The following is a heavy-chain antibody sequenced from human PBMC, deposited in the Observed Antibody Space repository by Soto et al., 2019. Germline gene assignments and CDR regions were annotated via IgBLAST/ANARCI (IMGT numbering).Heavy chain of an antibody. J-gene: IGHJ6*02. CDR1: GFTFSSYG. CDR3: AKVRSEGSGYENYYYYGMDV. V-gene: IGHV3-30*02. CDR2: IWYDGSNK. D-gene: IGHD3-10*01. Sequence: PGGSLRLSCAASGFTFSSYGMHWVRQAPGKGLEWVAVIWYDGSNKYYADSVKGRFTISRDNSKNTLYLQMNSLRAEDTAVYYCAKVRSEGSGYENYYYYGMDVWGQGTTVTVSS.